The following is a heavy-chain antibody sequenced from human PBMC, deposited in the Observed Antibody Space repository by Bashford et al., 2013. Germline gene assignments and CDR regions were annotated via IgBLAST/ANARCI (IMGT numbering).Heavy chain of an antibody. CDR2: IIPIFGTA. CDR1: GGTFSSYA. D-gene: IGHD2-15*01. J-gene: IGHJ6*03. V-gene: IGHV1-69*06. Sequence: SVKVSCKASGGTFSSYAISWVRQAPGQGLEWMGGIIPIFGTANYAQKFQGRVTITADKSTSTAYMELSSLRSEDTAVYYCARAIVVAATAVYYYMDVWGKGPRSPSP. CDR3: ARAIVVAATAVYYYMDV.